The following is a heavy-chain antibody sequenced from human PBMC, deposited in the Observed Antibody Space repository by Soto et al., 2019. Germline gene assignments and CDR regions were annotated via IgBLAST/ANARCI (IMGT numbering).Heavy chain of an antibody. CDR2: IKQDGSEK. CDR3: ARGSFTNEDWYFDL. V-gene: IGHV3-7*03. J-gene: IGHJ2*01. CDR1: GFTFSSYW. D-gene: IGHD1-1*01. Sequence: SGGSLRLSCAASGFTFSSYWMSWVRQAPGKGLEWVANIKQDGSEKYYVDSVKGRFTISRDNAKNSLYLQMNSLRAEDTAVYYCARGSFTNEDWYFDLWGRGTLVTVSS.